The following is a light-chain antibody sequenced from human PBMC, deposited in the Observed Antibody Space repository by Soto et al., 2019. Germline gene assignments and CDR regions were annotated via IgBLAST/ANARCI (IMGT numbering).Light chain of an antibody. V-gene: IGLV2-14*03. CDR3: SSFTRGNTYV. CDR1: SSDVGAYNY. CDR2: DVS. Sequence: QSALTQPASVSGSPGQSITISCTGTSSDVGAYNYVSWYQQHPGKVPKLMIYDVSNRPSGVSTRFSGSKSGNTASLTISGLQAEDEADYYCSSFTRGNTYVFGTGTKLTVL. J-gene: IGLJ1*01.